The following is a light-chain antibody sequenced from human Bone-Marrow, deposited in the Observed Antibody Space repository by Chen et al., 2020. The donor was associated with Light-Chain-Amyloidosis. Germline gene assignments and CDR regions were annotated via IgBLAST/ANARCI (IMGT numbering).Light chain of an antibody. CDR3: QTADSSGTYEVI. Sequence: SYELTQPPSVSVSPGQTARITCSGDDLPTKYAYWYQQKPGQAPVLVIHRDTERPSGISECFTGSSSGTTATLTMSGVQAEDEADYHCQTADSSGTYEVIFGGGTKLTVL. J-gene: IGLJ2*01. V-gene: IGLV3-25*03. CDR1: DLPTKY. CDR2: RDT.